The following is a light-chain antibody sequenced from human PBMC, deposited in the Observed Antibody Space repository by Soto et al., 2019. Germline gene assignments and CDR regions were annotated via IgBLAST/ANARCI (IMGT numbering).Light chain of an antibody. V-gene: IGLV2-8*01. CDR2: EVS. CDR1: SSDVGGYNY. J-gene: IGLJ2*01. CDR3: AAWDDSLSGPL. Sequence: QSALTQPPSASGSPGQSVTISCTGTSSDVGGYNYVSWYQQHPGKAPKLMIYEVSQRPSGVPDRFSGSKSGNTASLAISGLRSEDEADYYCAAWDDSLSGPLFGGGTKLTVL.